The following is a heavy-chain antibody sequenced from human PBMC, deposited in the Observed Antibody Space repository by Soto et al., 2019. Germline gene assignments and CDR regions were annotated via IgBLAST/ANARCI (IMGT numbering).Heavy chain of an antibody. V-gene: IGHV1-18*01. CDR2: IRVNNGDT. CDR3: ARALWKQLDPDDAFEI. D-gene: IGHD6-13*01. CDR1: GYTFTNSG. Sequence: ASVKVSCKASGYTFTNSGFSWVRQAPGQGLEWVGWIRVNNGDTHYAQKLQGRVTMTTDTSTSTAFMELRSLRSDDTAVYYCARALWKQLDPDDAFEIWGQGTMVTVSS. J-gene: IGHJ3*02.